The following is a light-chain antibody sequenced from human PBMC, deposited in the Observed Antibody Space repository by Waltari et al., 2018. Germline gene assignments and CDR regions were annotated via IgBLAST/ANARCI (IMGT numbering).Light chain of an antibody. J-gene: IGLJ2*01. CDR3: QSYDSGLNGLF. CDR1: SSNIGSPYN. Sequence: QSVLTQPPSVSGAPGQRVTISCTGSSSNIGSPYNVHWYQQVPGRAPKLLIYDDSHRPSGVPDRFSGSKSGTSASLAITGLQAEDGAEYFCQSYDSGLNGLFFGGGTKVTVL. V-gene: IGLV1-40*01. CDR2: DDS.